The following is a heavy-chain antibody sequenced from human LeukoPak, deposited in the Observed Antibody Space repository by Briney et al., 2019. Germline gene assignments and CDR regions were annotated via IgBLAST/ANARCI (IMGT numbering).Heavy chain of an antibody. J-gene: IGHJ4*02. CDR1: GFTFDDYA. CDR2: ISWDGGST. Sequence: QAGGSLRLSCAASGFTFDDYAMHWVRQAPGKGLEWVSLISWDGGSTYYADSVKGRFTISRDNSKNSLYLQMNSLRAEDTALYYCAKDRGRDGYNYNDYWGQGTLVTVSS. CDR3: AKDRGRDGYNYNDY. V-gene: IGHV3-43D*03. D-gene: IGHD5-24*01.